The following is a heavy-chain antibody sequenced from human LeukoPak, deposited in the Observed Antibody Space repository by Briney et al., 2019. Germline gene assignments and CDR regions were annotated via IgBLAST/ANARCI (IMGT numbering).Heavy chain of an antibody. J-gene: IGHJ3*02. CDR3: ARKGDSSSWFANAFDI. V-gene: IGHV1-18*04. D-gene: IGHD6-13*01. CDR2: ISAYNGNA. Sequence: ASVKVSCKASGYTFRNYGINWVRQAPGQGLEWMGWISAYNGNANYAQKLRGRVTMTTDTSTSTAYMELRSLRSDDTAVYYCARKGDSSSWFANAFDIWGPGTMVTVSS. CDR1: GYTFRNYG.